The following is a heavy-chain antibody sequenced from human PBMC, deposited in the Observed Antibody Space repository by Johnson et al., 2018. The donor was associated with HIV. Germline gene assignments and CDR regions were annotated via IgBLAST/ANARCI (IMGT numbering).Heavy chain of an antibody. CDR3: ARDGGKGYGNDAFDI. Sequence: VQLLESGGGVVQPGRSLRLSCAASGFTFSSYGMHWVRQAPGKGLEWVANVNEDGSEEYYVDSVKGRFTISRDNAKNSLYLQMNSLRAEDTAGYYCARDGGKGYGNDAFDIWGQGTMVTVSS. CDR2: VNEDGSEE. D-gene: IGHD5-12*01. J-gene: IGHJ3*02. CDR1: GFTFSSYG. V-gene: IGHV3-7*01.